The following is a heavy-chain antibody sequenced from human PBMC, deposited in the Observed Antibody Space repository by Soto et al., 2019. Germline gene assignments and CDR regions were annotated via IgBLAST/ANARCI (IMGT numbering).Heavy chain of an antibody. J-gene: IGHJ4*02. Sequence: GGSLRLSCAASGFTFSSYAMSWVRQAPGKGLEWVSAISGSGGSTYYADSVKGRFTISRDNSKNTLYLQMNSLRAEDTAVYYCAKEHMLGMGTRGYFDYWGQGTLVTVSS. CDR2: ISGSGGST. V-gene: IGHV3-23*01. CDR3: AKEHMLGMGTRGYFDY. CDR1: GFTFSSYA. D-gene: IGHD7-27*01.